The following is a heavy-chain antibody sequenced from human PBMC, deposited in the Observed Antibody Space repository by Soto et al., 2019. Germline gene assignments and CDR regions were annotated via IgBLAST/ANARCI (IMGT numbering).Heavy chain of an antibody. J-gene: IGHJ6*02. CDR3: VRGRIVGAPIGSYYYGMAV. V-gene: IGHV3-21*01. Sequence: GSLRLSCAASGXTFSSYRMNWVRQAPGKGLEWVSSISTSSSYIHYADSVKCRFTISIDNAKNSLYLQMNSLRAEDTAVRYCVRGRIVGAPIGSYYYGMAVGGQGTTGTVS. CDR1: GXTFSSYR. D-gene: IGHD1-26*01. CDR2: ISTSSSYI.